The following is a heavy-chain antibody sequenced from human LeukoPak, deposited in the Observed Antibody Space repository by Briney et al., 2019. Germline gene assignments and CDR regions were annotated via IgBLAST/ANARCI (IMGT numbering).Heavy chain of an antibody. CDR3: AKGLVEYCSSTSCHYYYYYMDV. CDR2: ISGSGGST. CDR1: GFTLSSYW. Sequence: GGSLRLSCAASGFTLSSYWMSWVRQAPGKGLEWVSAISGSGGSTYYADSVKGRFTISRDNSKNTLYLQMNSLRAEDTAVYYCAKGLVEYCSSTSCHYYYYYMDVWGKGTTVTVSS. D-gene: IGHD2-2*01. V-gene: IGHV3-23*01. J-gene: IGHJ6*03.